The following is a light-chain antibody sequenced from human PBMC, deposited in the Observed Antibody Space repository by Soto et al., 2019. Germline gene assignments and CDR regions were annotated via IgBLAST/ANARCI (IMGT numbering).Light chain of an antibody. CDR2: KAS. CDR1: QTISSW. J-gene: IGKJ5*01. Sequence: DIQMTQSPSTLSGSVGDRVTITCRASQTISSWLAWYQQKPGKAPKLLIYKASTLKGGVPSRFSGSGSGTDFTLTISRLEPEDFAVYYCQQYGSSPITFGQGTRLEIK. CDR3: QQYGSSPIT. V-gene: IGKV1-5*03.